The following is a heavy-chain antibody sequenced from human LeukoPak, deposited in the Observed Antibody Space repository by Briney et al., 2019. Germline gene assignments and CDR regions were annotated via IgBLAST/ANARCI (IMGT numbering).Heavy chain of an antibody. CDR3: ARDNMKDGGIAAAGTDY. J-gene: IGHJ4*02. CDR1: GFTFSGYG. Sequence: GGSLSLSGAASGFTFSGYGLGWVARAQGRGREGLPNLKKDGSEKYYVDSVEGRFTITRDNAKNSLYLQLNSLRAEDTAVYYCARDNMKDGGIAAAGTDYWGQGTLVTVSS. CDR2: LKKDGSEK. D-gene: IGHD6-13*01. V-gene: IGHV3-7*01.